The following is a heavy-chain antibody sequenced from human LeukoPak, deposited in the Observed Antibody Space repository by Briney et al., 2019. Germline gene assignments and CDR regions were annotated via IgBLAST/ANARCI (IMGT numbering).Heavy chain of an antibody. J-gene: IGHJ6*03. CDR1: EFNTYA. CDR2: ISGSGTTP. Sequence: PGGSLRLSCAASEFNTYAVIWVRQAPGNGLEWVSTISGSGTTPYYADSVKGRFTISRDSSKSTVFLQMNSLRAGNTAVYYCAKARRGGHRPVYTYYLMAVWAKGPPVTVSS. V-gene: IGHV3-23*01. D-gene: IGHD5-24*01. CDR3: AKARRGGHRPVYTYYLMAV.